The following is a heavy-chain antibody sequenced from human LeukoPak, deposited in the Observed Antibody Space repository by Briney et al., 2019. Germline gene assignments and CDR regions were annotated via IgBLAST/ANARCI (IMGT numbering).Heavy chain of an antibody. V-gene: IGHV3-30*02. D-gene: IGHD2-15*01. J-gene: IGHJ3*02. CDR2: IRYDGSNK. Sequence: GGSLRLSCAASGFTFSSYGMHWVRQAPGKGLGWVAFIRYDGSNKYYADSVKGRFTISRDNSKNTLYLQMNSLRAEDTAVYYCAKSSARRRYCSGGSCYSVPAFDIWGQGTMVTVSS. CDR3: AKSSARRRYCSGGSCYSVPAFDI. CDR1: GFTFSSYG.